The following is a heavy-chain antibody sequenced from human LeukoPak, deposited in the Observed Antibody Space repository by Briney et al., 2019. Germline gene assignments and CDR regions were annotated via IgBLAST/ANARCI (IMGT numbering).Heavy chain of an antibody. Sequence: SETLSLTCTVSGGSISSYYWSWIRQPPGKGLEWIGEINHSGSTNYNPSLKSRVTISVDTSKNQFSLKLSSVTAADTAVYYCARRPNWGKRFDYWGQGTLVTVSS. J-gene: IGHJ4*02. V-gene: IGHV4-34*01. CDR2: INHSGST. D-gene: IGHD7-27*01. CDR1: GGSISSYY. CDR3: ARRPNWGKRFDY.